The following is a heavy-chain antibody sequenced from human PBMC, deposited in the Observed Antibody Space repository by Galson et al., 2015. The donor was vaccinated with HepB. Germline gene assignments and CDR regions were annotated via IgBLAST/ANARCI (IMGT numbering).Heavy chain of an antibody. CDR3: ATRPYVQWLKSLF. Sequence: SLRLSCAVSGFDGSRYTMTWVRQAPGKGLEWVSGIRGSGDGTYYADSVKGRFTISRDTSKSRLYLQMNGLRDDDTAVYYCATRPYVQWLKSLFWGQGTLVAVSS. CDR2: IRGSGDGT. J-gene: IGHJ4*02. CDR1: GFDGSRYT. D-gene: IGHD6-19*01. V-gene: IGHV3-23*01.